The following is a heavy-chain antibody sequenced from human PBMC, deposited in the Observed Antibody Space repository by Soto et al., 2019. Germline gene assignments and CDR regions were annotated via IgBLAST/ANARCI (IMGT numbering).Heavy chain of an antibody. J-gene: IGHJ4*02. CDR3: ARDGGRHSGGIDY. Sequence: QVQLVQSWAEVKKPGSSVKVSCKASGGTFSSYSINWVRQAPGHGLEWMGEIIPIFGTANYAQKFQGRVTITADESTSTAYMELSSLRSEDTGVYYCARDGGRHSGGIDYWGQGTLVTVSS. CDR2: IIPIFGTA. D-gene: IGHD1-26*01. CDR1: GGTFSSYS. V-gene: IGHV1-69*01.